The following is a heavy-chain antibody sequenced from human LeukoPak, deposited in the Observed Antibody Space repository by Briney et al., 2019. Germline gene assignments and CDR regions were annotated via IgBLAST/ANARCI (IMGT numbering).Heavy chain of an antibody. J-gene: IGHJ3*02. V-gene: IGHV4-34*01. CDR1: GGSFSGYY. CDR2: INHSGST. CDR3: ARTVTGGLNCSSTSCRMGDAFDI. Sequence: SETLSLTCAVYGGSFSGYYWSWIRQPPGKGLEWIGEINHSGSTNYNPSLKSRVTISVDTSKNQFSLKLSSVTAADTAVYYCARTVTGGLNCSSTSCRMGDAFDIWGQGTMVTVSS. D-gene: IGHD2-2*01.